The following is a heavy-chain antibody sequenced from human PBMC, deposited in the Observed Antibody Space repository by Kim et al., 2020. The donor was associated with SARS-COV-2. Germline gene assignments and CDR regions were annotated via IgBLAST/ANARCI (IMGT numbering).Heavy chain of an antibody. CDR3: VKEVMPTSGTNYFYY. CDR1: GFTFSTYA. D-gene: IGHD3-16*01. CDR2: ISRSGRTI. J-gene: IGHJ4*01. Sequence: GGSLRLSCLASGFTFSTYAMYWVRQAPGKGLEYVSSISRSGRTIDYADSMKGRSTISRDNSKNMLYLQVSSLRPEDTAVYYCVKEVMPTSGTNYFYYWG. V-gene: IGHV3-64D*09.